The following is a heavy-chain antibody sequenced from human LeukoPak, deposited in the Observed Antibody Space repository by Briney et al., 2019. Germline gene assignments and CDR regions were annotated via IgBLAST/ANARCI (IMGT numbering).Heavy chain of an antibody. D-gene: IGHD6-19*01. CDR1: GFTFGDYA. J-gene: IGHJ4*02. Sequence: GGSLRLSCTASGFTFGDYAMSWVRQAPGKGLEWVSYISGTSNTIYYADSVKGRFTISRDNAKNSLYLQVNSLRVEDTAIYYCARDLGSYSSGWYMGFDYWGQGTLVTVSS. CDR3: ARDLGSYSSGWYMGFDY. CDR2: ISGTSNTI. V-gene: IGHV3-48*01.